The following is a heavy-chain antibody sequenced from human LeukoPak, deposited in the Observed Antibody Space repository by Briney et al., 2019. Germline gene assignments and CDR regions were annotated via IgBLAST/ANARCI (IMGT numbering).Heavy chain of an antibody. CDR1: GGSISSSSYY. D-gene: IGHD3-10*01. V-gene: IGHV4-39*07. Sequence: PSETLSLTCTVSGGSISSSSYYWGWIRQPPGKGLEWIGSIYYSVSTYYNPSLKSRVTISVDTSKNQFSLKLSSVTAADTAVYYCARQTFGALYFDSWGQGTLVTVSS. CDR3: ARQTFGALYFDS. CDR2: IYYSVST. J-gene: IGHJ4*02.